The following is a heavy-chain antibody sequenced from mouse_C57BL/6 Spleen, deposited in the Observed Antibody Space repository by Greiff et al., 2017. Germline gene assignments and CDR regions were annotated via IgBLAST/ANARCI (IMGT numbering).Heavy chain of an antibody. J-gene: IGHJ4*01. CDR1: GYSITSGYY. CDR3: ARDYYSNYGYAMDY. D-gene: IGHD2-5*01. V-gene: IGHV3-6*01. Sequence: EVHLVESGPGLVKPSQSLSLTCSVTGYSITSGYYWNWIRQFPGNKLEWMGYISYDGSNNYNPSLKNRISITRDTAKNQFFLKLNSVTTEDTATYYCARDYYSNYGYAMDYWGQGTSVTVSS. CDR2: ISYDGSN.